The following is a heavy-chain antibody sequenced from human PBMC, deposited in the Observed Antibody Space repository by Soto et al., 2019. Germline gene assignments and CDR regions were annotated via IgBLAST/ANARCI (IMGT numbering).Heavy chain of an antibody. CDR2: IYYSGST. V-gene: IGHV4-61*08. CDR3: ARHASMVRGFFDY. J-gene: IGHJ4*02. CDR1: GGSISSGGYS. D-gene: IGHD3-10*01. Sequence: PSETLSLTCAVSGGSISSGGYSWSWIRQPPGKGLEWIGYIYYSGSTNYNPSLKSRVTISVDTSKNQFSLKLSSVTAADTAVYYCARHASMVRGFFDYWGQGTLVTVSS.